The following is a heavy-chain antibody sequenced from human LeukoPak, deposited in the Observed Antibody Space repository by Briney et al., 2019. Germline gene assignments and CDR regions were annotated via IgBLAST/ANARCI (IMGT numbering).Heavy chain of an antibody. D-gene: IGHD2-2*01. CDR2: IYTSGST. J-gene: IGHJ4*02. Sequence: SETLSLTCTVSGGSISSGSYYWSWIRQPAGKGLEWIGRIYTSGSTNYNPSLKSRVTISVDTSKNQFSLKLSSVTAADTAVYYCAGQNVPTPHDYWGQGTQVTVSS. CDR3: AGQNVPTPHDY. V-gene: IGHV4-61*02. CDR1: GGSISSGSYY.